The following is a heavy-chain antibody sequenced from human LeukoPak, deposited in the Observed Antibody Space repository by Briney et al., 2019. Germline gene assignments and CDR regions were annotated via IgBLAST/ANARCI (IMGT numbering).Heavy chain of an antibody. CDR1: GFTFSSYS. CDR2: ISSDSNTM. V-gene: IGHV3-48*01. CDR3: ARKRSGSFVDY. D-gene: IGHD3-10*01. J-gene: IGHJ4*02. Sequence: PGGSLRLSCAGSGFTFSSYSMNWVRQAPGKGLEWVSYISSDSNTMYYADSVKGRFTISRDNAKNSLYLQMHSLRAEDTAVYYCARKRSGSFVDYWGQGTLVTVSS.